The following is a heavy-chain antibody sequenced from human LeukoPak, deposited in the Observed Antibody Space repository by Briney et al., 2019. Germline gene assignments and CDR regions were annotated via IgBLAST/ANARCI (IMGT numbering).Heavy chain of an antibody. CDR2: INHSGST. Sequence: PSETLSLTCAVYGGSFSGYYWSWLRQPPGKGLEWIGEINHSGSTNYNPSLKSRVTISVDTSKNQFSLKLSSVTAADTAVYYCARYSGAAAGSNYFDYWGQGTLVTVSS. CDR3: ARYSGAAAGSNYFDY. D-gene: IGHD6-13*01. J-gene: IGHJ4*02. CDR1: GGSFSGYY. V-gene: IGHV4-34*01.